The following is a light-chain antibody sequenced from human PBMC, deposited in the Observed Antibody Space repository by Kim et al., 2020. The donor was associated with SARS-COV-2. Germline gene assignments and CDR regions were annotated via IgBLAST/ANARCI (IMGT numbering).Light chain of an antibody. CDR1: QGIASR. CDR3: QHLNSYT. J-gene: IGKJ2*01. Sequence: SLSASVGDRVIITCRASQGIASRLAWYQQKAQKAPKLLIYAVSTLQSGVPSRFSGSGSGTDFTLTISSLQPEDFATYYCQHLNSYTFGQGTKLEI. CDR2: AVS. V-gene: IGKV1-9*01.